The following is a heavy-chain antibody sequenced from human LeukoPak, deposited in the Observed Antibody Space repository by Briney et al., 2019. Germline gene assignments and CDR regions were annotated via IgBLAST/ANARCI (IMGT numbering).Heavy chain of an antibody. Sequence: SQTLSLTCTVSGGSISSGDYYWSWIRQPPGKGLEWIGYIYYSRSTYYNPSLKSRVTISVDTSKNQFSLKLSSVTAADTAVYYCARDYGDYYYGWFDPWGQGTLVTVSS. CDR1: GGSISSGDYY. D-gene: IGHD4-17*01. V-gene: IGHV4-30-4*01. CDR2: IYYSRST. J-gene: IGHJ5*02. CDR3: ARDYGDYYYGWFDP.